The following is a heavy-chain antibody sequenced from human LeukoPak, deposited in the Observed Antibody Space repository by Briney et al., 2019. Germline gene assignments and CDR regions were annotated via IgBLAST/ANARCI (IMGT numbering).Heavy chain of an antibody. CDR1: GFTFSNYD. Sequence: PGRSLRLSCAASGFTFSNYDMHWVRQAPGKGLEWVALIWYDGSNEYYADSVKGRFTISRDNSKNTLCLQMNSLRAEDTAVYYCARDQSHYTAPGDYWGQGTLVTVSS. J-gene: IGHJ4*02. CDR3: ARDQSHYTAPGDY. V-gene: IGHV3-33*01. CDR2: IWYDGSNE. D-gene: IGHD3-10*01.